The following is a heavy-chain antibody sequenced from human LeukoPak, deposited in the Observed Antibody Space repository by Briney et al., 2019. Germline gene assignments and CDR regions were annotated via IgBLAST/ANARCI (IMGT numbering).Heavy chain of an antibody. V-gene: IGHV4-59*01. J-gene: IGHJ1*01. D-gene: IGHD3-9*01. CDR1: GGSISSYY. CDR2: IYYSGST. Sequence: SETLSLTCTVSGGSISSYYWSWIRQPPGKGLEWIGYIYYSGSTNYNPSLKSRVTISVDTSKNQFSLKLSSVTAEDTAVYYCARGFDNDEEWYFQHWGQGTLVTVSS. CDR3: ARGFDNDEEWYFQH.